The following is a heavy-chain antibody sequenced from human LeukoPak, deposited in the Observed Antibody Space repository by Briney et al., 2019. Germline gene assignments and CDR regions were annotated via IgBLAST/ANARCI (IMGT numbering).Heavy chain of an antibody. J-gene: IGHJ4*02. CDR2: INPNSGDT. V-gene: IGHV1-2*04. CDR1: GYTFTDYY. CDR3: TTASGFDYLDLDY. Sequence: ASVKVSCKASGYTFTDYYIHWVRQAPGQGLEWLGWINPNSGDTNYAQKFQGWVTMTRDTSISTAYMELSRLTSDDTAVYYCTTASGFDYLDLDYWGQGTLVTVSS. D-gene: IGHD5-12*01.